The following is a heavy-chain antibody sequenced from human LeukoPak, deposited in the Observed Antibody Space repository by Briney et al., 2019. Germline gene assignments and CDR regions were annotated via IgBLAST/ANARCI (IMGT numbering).Heavy chain of an antibody. CDR2: IRYDGSNK. CDR3: AKDQVPRYCSGGSCGYPCYYYYYGTDV. J-gene: IGHJ6*02. V-gene: IGHV3-30*02. Sequence: PGGSLRLSCAASGFTFSSYGMHWVRQAPGKGLEWVAFIRYDGSNKYYADSVKGRFTISRDNSKNTLYLQMNSLRAEDTAVYYCAKDQVPRYCSGGSCGYPCYYYYYGTDVWGQGTTVTVSS. D-gene: IGHD2-15*01. CDR1: GFTFSSYG.